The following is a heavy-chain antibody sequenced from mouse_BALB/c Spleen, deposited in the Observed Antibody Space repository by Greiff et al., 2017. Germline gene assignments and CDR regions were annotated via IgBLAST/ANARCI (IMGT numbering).Heavy chain of an antibody. CDR2: IDPANGNT. V-gene: IGHV14-3*02. CDR3: ARSEEVRYAMDY. D-gene: IGHD2-14*01. J-gene: IGHJ4*01. Sequence: EVKLQESGAELVKPGASVKLSCTASGFNIKDTYMHWVKQRPEQGLEWIGRIDPANGNTKYDPKFQGKATITADTSSNTAYLQLSSLTSEDTAVYYCARSEEVRYAMDYWGQGTSVTVSS. CDR1: GFNIKDTY.